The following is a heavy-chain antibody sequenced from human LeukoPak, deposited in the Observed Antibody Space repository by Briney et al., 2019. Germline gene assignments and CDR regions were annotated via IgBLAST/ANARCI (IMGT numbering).Heavy chain of an antibody. D-gene: IGHD2-21*02. J-gene: IGHJ4*02. CDR1: GFTFSSYA. CDR3: AKVPLVTAFKYFDY. Sequence: GGSLRLSRAASGFTFSSYAMSWVRQAPGKGLEWVSAISSSGGSTYYADSVKGRFTISRDNSKNTLYLQMNSLRAEDTAVYYCAKVPLVTAFKYFDYWGQGTLVTVSS. CDR2: ISSSGGST. V-gene: IGHV3-23*01.